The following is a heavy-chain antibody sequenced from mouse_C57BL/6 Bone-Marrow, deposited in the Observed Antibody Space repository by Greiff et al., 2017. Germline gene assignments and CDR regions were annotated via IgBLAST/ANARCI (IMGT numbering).Heavy chain of an antibody. V-gene: IGHV5-17*01. Sequence: EVQRVESGGGLVKPGGSLKLSCAASGFTFSDYGMHWVRQAPEKGLEWVAYISSGSSTIYYADTVKGRFTISRDNATNTLFLQLTSLRSEDTDMYDGERGGTVVATGAMDYWGQGTSVTVSS. CDR2: ISSGSSTI. D-gene: IGHD1-1*01. CDR1: GFTFSDYG. CDR3: ERGGTVVATGAMDY. J-gene: IGHJ4*01.